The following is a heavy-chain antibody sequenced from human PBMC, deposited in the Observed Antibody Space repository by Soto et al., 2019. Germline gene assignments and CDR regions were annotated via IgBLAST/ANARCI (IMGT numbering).Heavy chain of an antibody. J-gene: IGHJ4*02. CDR1: GYTFTGYY. D-gene: IGHD3-10*01. V-gene: IGHV1-2*04. CDR3: ARDNGFGELLYRFDY. Sequence: VKVSCKASGYTFTGYYMHWVRHAPGQGLEWMGWINPNSGGTNYAQKFQGWVTMTRDTSISTAYMGLSRLRSDDTAVYYCARDNGFGELLYRFDYWGQGTLVTVSS. CDR2: INPNSGGT.